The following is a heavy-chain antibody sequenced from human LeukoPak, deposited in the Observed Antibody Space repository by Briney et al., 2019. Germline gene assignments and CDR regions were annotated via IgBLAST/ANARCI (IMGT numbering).Heavy chain of an antibody. J-gene: IGHJ4*02. CDR1: GYTFTGYF. CDR2: INPNSGGT. CDR3: AREDIVATIIDY. V-gene: IGHV1-2*02. D-gene: IGHD5-12*01. Sequence: RASVKVSCKASGYTFTGYFMHWVRQAPGQGLEWMGWINPNSGGTNYAQKFQGRVTMTRDTSISTAYMELGRLRSDDTAVYYCAREDIVATIIDYWGQGTLVTVSS.